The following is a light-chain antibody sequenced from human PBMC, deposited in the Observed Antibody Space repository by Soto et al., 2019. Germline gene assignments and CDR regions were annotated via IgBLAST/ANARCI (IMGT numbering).Light chain of an antibody. V-gene: IGKV1-27*01. J-gene: IGKJ1*01. CDR2: AAS. Sequence: DIQMTQSPSSLYASIGDRVTITCRASQGINNFLAWYQQKPGEPPKLLLYAASILRSGVPSRFSGSGSGTDFTLTISSLQPEDVATYYCQKYNSPPRTFGQGTRV. CDR1: QGINNF. CDR3: QKYNSPPRT.